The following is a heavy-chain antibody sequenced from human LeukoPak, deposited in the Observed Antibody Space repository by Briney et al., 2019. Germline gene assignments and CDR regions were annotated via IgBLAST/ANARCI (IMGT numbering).Heavy chain of an antibody. CDR3: ARGKGYSYGYLYYYYGMDV. CDR2: IYYGGST. V-gene: IGHV4-59*01. CDR1: GGSISSYY. D-gene: IGHD5-18*01. J-gene: IGHJ6*02. Sequence: PSETLSLTCTVSGGSISSYYWSWIRQPPGKGLEWIGYIYYGGSTNYNPSLKSRVTISVDTSKNQFSLKLSSVTAADTAVYYCARGKGYSYGYLYYYYGMDVWGQGTTVTVSS.